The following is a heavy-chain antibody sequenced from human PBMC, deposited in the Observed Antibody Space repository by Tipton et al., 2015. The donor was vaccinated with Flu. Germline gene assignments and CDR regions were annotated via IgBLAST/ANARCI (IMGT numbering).Heavy chain of an antibody. CDR2: IIPFYGTT. CDR3: ARGASYGGNLGSYYYHFYMDV. J-gene: IGHJ6*03. Sequence: QVQLVQSGAEVKKPGSSVKVSCKASGGTSSNYVISWVRQAPGQGLEWMGGIIPFYGTTNYAQNFHGRVTITADESTSTAFMDLSSLRSEDTAVYYCARGASYGGNLGSYYYHFYMDVWSKGTTVTVSS. V-gene: IGHV1-69*01. D-gene: IGHD4-23*01. CDR1: GGTSSNYV.